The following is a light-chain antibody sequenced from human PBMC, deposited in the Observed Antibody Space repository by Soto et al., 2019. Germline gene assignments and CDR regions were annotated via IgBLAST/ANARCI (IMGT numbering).Light chain of an antibody. CDR1: QSISTY. CDR2: DAS. CDR3: QQYNNWPPIT. J-gene: IGKJ5*01. Sequence: IVLTQSPATLSLSPGERATLSCRASQSISTYLAWYQQKPGQAPRLLIYDASTRATGIPARFSGSGSGTDFTLTISSLEPEDFAVYYCQQYNNWPPITFGQGTRLEIK. V-gene: IGKV3-11*01.